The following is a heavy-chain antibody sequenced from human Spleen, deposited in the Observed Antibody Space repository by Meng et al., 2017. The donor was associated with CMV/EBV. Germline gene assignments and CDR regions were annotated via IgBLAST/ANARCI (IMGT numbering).Heavy chain of an antibody. CDR3: ARDYGSGSYYIDYYYYGMDV. CDR1: GFTFSSYA. J-gene: IGHJ6*02. CDR2: ISYDGSNK. V-gene: IGHV3-30*04. D-gene: IGHD3-10*01. Sequence: GESLKISCAASGFTFSSYAMHWARQAPGKGLEWVAVISYDGSNKYYADSVKGRFTISRDNSKNTLYLQMNSLRAEDTAVYYCARDYGSGSYYIDYYYYGMDVWGQGTTVTVSS.